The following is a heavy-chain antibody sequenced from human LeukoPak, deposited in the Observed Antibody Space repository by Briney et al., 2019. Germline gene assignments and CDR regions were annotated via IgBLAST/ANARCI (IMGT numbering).Heavy chain of an antibody. V-gene: IGHV3-21*01. CDR2: SSSSSSYI. Sequence: PGGSLRLSCAASRFTFSGYRVNWVRQAPGKGLEWVSSSSSSSSYIYYADSVKGRFTISRDNARNSLYLQMNSLRADDAAEYYCARESGSGEFDYWGQGTLVTVSS. D-gene: IGHD2-15*01. J-gene: IGHJ4*02. CDR3: ARESGSGEFDY. CDR1: RFTFSGYR.